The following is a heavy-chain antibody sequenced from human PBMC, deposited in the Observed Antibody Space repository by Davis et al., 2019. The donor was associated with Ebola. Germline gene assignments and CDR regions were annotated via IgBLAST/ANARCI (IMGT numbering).Heavy chain of an antibody. Sequence: GESLKISCAASGFTFSDYYINWLRQAPGKGLAWVSYISSSGSTIYYADSVKGRFTISRDNAKNSLYLQMNSLRAEDTAVYYCARAMTTPHRYYYYGMDVWGQGTTVTVSS. J-gene: IGHJ6*02. CDR2: ISSSGSTI. CDR1: GFTFSDYY. V-gene: IGHV3-11*01. CDR3: ARAMTTPHRYYYYGMDV. D-gene: IGHD4-11*01.